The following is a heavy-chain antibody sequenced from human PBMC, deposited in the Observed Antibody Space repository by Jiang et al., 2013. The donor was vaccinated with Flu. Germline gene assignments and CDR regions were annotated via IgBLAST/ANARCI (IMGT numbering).Heavy chain of an antibody. J-gene: IGHJ6*02. V-gene: IGHV3-30*02. D-gene: IGHD2-15*01. CDR1: GFTFSSYG. CDR2: IRYDGSNK. Sequence: GVVQPGGSLRLSCAASGFTFSSYGMHWVRQAPGKGLEWVAFIRYDGSNKYYADFVKGRFTISRDNSKNTLYLQMNSLRAEDTAVYYCAKGDPFRCSGGSCYPGEPAYGMDVWGQGTTVTVSS. CDR3: AKGDPFRCSGGSCYPGEPAYGMDV.